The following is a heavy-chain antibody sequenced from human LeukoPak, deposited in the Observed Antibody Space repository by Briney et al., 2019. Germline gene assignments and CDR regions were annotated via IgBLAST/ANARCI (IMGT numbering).Heavy chain of an antibody. V-gene: IGHV4-39*01. CDR1: GGSISSSSYY. CDR3: ANSAGTFWGWSDY. CDR2: IYYSGST. Sequence: SETLSLTCTVSGGSISSSSYYWGWIRQPPGKGLEWIGSIYYSGSTYYNPSLKSRVTISVDTSKNQFSLKLSSVTAADTAVYYCANSAGTFWGWSDYWGQGTQVTVSS. D-gene: IGHD3-16*01. J-gene: IGHJ4*02.